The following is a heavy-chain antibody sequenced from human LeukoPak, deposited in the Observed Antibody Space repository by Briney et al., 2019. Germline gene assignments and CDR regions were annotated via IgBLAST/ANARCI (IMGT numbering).Heavy chain of an antibody. V-gene: IGHV3-7*04. Sequence: GGSLRLSCAASVFTFSNYWMSWVRQAPGKGLEWVANIKPDGNDKYYVDSVKGRFTISRDNAKNSLYLQMNSLRADDTAVYYCARGLTTADYWGQGTPVTVSS. D-gene: IGHD4-11*01. J-gene: IGHJ4*02. CDR3: ARGLTTADY. CDR2: IKPDGNDK. CDR1: VFTFSNYW.